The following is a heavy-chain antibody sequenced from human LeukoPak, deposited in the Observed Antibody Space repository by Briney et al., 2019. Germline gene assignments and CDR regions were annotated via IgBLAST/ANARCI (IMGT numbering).Heavy chain of an antibody. Sequence: PSETLSLTCAGSGCTISSYLRNWIRQPPGKGLEWIGDIYYSGSTNYNPSLKSRITILVDTSKIQFTLKVSAVTAADTGVYYCARGQYSGSCFDNWGQGSLVTVSS. J-gene: IGHJ4*02. D-gene: IGHD1-26*01. CDR3: ARGQYSGSCFDN. V-gene: IGHV4-59*01. CDR1: GCTISSYL. CDR2: IYYSGST.